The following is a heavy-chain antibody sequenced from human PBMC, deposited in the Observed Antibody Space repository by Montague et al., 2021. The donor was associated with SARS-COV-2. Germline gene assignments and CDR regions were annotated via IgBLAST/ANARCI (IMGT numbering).Heavy chain of an antibody. V-gene: IGHV3-30*04. CDR1: GFTFSSYA. CDR3: ARSSGYCGGDCNSGIDY. Sequence: SLRLSCAASGFTFSSYAMHWVRQAPGKGLEWVAVISYDGSNKYYADSVKGRFTISRDNSKNTLYLQTNSLRAEDTAVFYCARSSGYCGGDCNSGIDYWGQGTLVTVSS. J-gene: IGHJ4*02. D-gene: IGHD2-21*02. CDR2: ISYDGSNK.